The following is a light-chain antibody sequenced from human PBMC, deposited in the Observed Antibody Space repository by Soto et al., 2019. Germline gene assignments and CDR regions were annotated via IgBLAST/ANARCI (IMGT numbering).Light chain of an antibody. V-gene: IGKV3-15*01. CDR2: GAA. CDR3: QQYHDWPA. CDR1: QSVRSD. J-gene: IGKJ1*01. Sequence: EIVWTQSPGTLSLSPGEGATLSCRASQSVRSDLAWYQHKPGLAPRLLIYGAATRAKGIPARFSGSGSGTEFTLTISSLQSDDIAVYYCQQYHDWPAFGQGTKVDIK.